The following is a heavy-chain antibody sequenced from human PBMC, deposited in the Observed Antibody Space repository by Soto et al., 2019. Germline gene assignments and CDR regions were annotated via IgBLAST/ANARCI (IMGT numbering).Heavy chain of an antibody. CDR2: ISYDGSNK. CDR1: GFTFSSYA. D-gene: IGHD3-22*01. CDR3: AREGSGYYYLEY. Sequence: GGSLRLSCAASGFTFSSYAMHWVRQAPGKGLEWVAVISYDGSNKYYADSVKGRFTISRDNSKNTLYLQMNSLRAEDTAVYYCAREGSGYYYLEYWGQGTLVTVSS. J-gene: IGHJ4*02. V-gene: IGHV3-30-3*01.